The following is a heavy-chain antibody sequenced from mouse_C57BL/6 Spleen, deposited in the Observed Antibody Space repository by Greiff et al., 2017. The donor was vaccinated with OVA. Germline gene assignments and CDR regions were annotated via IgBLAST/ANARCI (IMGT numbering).Heavy chain of an antibody. D-gene: IGHD1-2*01. CDR3: ARQLAKLCFFDY. CDR1: GYAFSSYW. V-gene: IGHV1-80*01. CDR2: IYPGDGDT. J-gene: IGHJ2*01. Sequence: QVQLQQSGAELVKPGASVKISCKASGYAFSSYWMNWVKQRPGKGLEWIGQIYPGDGDTNYNGKFKGKATLTADKSSSTAYMQLSSLTSEDSAVYFCARQLAKLCFFDYWGQGTTLTVSS.